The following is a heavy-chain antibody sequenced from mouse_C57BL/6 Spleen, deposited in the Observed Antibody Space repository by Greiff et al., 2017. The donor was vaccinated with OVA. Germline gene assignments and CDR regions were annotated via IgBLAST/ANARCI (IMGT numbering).Heavy chain of an antibody. J-gene: IGHJ4*01. V-gene: IGHV6-3*01. Sequence: EVMLVESGGGLVQPGGSMKLSCVASGFTFSNYWMNWVRQSPEKGLEWVAQISLKSDNYATHYAESVKGRFTISRDDAKSSVYLQMNNLRAEDAGIYYCTGYGNYDEMDYWGQGTSVTVSS. CDR1: GFTFSNYW. D-gene: IGHD2-1*01. CDR2: ISLKSDNYAT. CDR3: TGYGNYDEMDY.